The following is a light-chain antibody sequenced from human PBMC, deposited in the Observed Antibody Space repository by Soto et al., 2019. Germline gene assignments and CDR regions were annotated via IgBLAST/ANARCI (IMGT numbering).Light chain of an antibody. V-gene: IGKV3-11*01. J-gene: IGKJ4*01. CDR2: DAS. CDR3: QHRSNWPRLT. Sequence: EIVLTQSPATLSLSPGERATLSCRASQSVSSYLAWYQQKPGQAPRLLIYDASNRATGIPAGFSGSGSGTDFTLTISSLEPEDFAVYYCQHRSNWPRLTFGGGTKVEI. CDR1: QSVSSY.